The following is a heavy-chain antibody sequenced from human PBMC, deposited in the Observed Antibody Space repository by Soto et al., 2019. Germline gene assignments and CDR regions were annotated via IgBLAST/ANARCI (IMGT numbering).Heavy chain of an antibody. J-gene: IGHJ2*01. CDR2: IKHDGSEK. V-gene: IGHV3-7*01. CDR1: GFTFSDYW. D-gene: IGHD4-17*01. CDR3: AALRWPAWYFGL. Sequence: EVQLVESGGGLVQPGGSLRLSCAASGFTFSDYWMSWVRQTPGKGLEWVANIKHDGSEKYYVDSVRGRFTISRDNDKRSMYLHMNSLRAEDTAVYVCAALRWPAWYFGLWGRGTLVTVSS.